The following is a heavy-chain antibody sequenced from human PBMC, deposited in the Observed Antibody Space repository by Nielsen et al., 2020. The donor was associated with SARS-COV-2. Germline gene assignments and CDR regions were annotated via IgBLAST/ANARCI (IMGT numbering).Heavy chain of an antibody. D-gene: IGHD3-22*01. V-gene: IGHV4-4*02. CDR3: ARAQGPYYYDSNGSPRRPTFDI. CDR2: IYHSGST. J-gene: IGHJ3*02. Sequence: WIRQPPGKGLEWIGEIYHSGSTNYNPSLKSRVTISVDKSKNQFSLKLSSVTAADTAVYYCARAQGPYYYDSNGSPRRPTFDIWGQGTMVTVSS.